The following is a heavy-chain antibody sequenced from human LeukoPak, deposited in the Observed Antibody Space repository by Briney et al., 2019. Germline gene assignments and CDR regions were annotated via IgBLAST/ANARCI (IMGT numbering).Heavy chain of an antibody. J-gene: IGHJ4*02. CDR1: GFTFSNYA. CDR3: ARDKPPPYYYDSSGIFDY. V-gene: IGHV3-33*08. Sequence: GGSLRLSCAASGFTFSNYAMTWVRQAPGKGLEWVAVIWYDGSNKYYADSVKGRFTISRGNSKNTLYLQMNSLRAEDTAVYYCARDKPPPYYYDSSGIFDYWGQGTLVTASS. D-gene: IGHD3-22*01. CDR2: IWYDGSNK.